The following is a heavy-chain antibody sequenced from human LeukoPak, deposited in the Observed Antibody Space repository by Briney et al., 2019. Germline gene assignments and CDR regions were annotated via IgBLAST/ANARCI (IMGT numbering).Heavy chain of an antibody. J-gene: IGHJ6*03. CDR2: ISASGGTT. CDR3: ARGRDGYNYYYYYYMDV. D-gene: IGHD5-24*01. Sequence: PGGSLRLSCAASGFTFSNYAMTWVRQAPGKGLEWVSGISASGGTTYYADSVRGRFTISRDNSKNTVFLQMNSLRAEDTAVYYCARGRDGYNYYYYYYMDVWGKGTTVTVSS. V-gene: IGHV3-23*01. CDR1: GFTFSNYA.